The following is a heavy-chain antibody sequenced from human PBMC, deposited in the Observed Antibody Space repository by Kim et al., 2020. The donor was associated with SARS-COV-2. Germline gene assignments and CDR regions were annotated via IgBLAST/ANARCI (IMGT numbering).Heavy chain of an antibody. CDR3: ARGIDSGSYGV. J-gene: IGHJ6*02. CDR1: GGSISSYY. V-gene: IGHV4-59*13. D-gene: IGHD1-26*01. CDR2: IYYSGST. Sequence: SETLSLTCTVSGGSISSYYWSWIRQPPGKGLEWIGYIYYSGSTNYNPSLKSRVTISVDTSKNQFSLKLSSVTAADTAVYYCARGIDSGSYGVWGQGTTVTVSS.